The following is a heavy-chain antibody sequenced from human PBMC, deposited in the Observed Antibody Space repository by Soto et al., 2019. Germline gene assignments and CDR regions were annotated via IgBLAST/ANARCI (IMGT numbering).Heavy chain of an antibody. CDR3: ARPTPRLSYHEGRDV. Sequence: PGGSLRLSCAASELTFSSYAMPWVRQAPGRGLEWVALISLDGTNEYYADSVKGRFTISRDNFKNMLFLQMDSLRPDHAAIYYCARPTPRLSYHEGRDVWGRGTTVTV. D-gene: IGHD3-10*01. CDR1: ELTFSSYA. CDR2: ISLDGTNE. J-gene: IGHJ6*02. V-gene: IGHV3-30-3*01.